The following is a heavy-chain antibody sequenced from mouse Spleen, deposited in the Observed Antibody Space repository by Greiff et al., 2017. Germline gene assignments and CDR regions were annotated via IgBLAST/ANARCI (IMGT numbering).Heavy chain of an antibody. D-gene: IGHD1-1*01. CDR1: GFTFSSYA. V-gene: IGHV5-9-3*01. Sequence: EVQRVESGGGLVKPGGSLKLSCAASGFTFSSYAMSWVRQTPEKRLEWVATISSGGSYTYYPDSVKGRFTISRDNTKNTLYLQMSSLRSEDTAMYYCARHRVLRYYAMDYWGQGTSVTVSS. J-gene: IGHJ4*01. CDR2: ISSGGSYT. CDR3: ARHRVLRYYAMDY.